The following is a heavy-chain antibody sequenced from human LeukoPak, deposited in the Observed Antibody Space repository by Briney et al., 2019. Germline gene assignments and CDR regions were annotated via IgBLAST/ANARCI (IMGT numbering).Heavy chain of an antibody. V-gene: IGHV3-23*01. CDR2: ITATTRST. J-gene: IGHJ4*02. CDR1: GFTFSIYA. CDR3: ARDLGIAVAGPTDR. D-gene: IGHD6-19*01. Sequence: GGSLRLSCAGSGFTFSIYAMHWVRQAPGKGLEWVSTITATTRSTSYADSVKGRFTISRDNSKRTLYLQMNSLGVEDTAMYYCARDLGIAVAGPTDRWGQGTLVTVSS.